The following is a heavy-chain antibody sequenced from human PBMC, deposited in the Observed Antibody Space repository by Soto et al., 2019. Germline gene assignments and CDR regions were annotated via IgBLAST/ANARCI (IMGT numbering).Heavy chain of an antibody. CDR1: GYTFTGYY. Sequence: VAAVKVSCKASGYTFTGYYMHWVRQAPGQGLEWMGWINPNSGGTNYAQKFQGWVTMTRDTSISTAYMELSRLRSDDTAVYYCARSPPGGSYYYGMDVWGQGTTVTVSS. V-gene: IGHV1-2*04. CDR3: ARSPPGGSYYYGMDV. CDR2: INPNSGGT. D-gene: IGHD1-26*01. J-gene: IGHJ6*02.